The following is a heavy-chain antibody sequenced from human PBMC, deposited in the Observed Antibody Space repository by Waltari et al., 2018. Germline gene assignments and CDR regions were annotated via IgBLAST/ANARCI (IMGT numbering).Heavy chain of an antibody. D-gene: IGHD6-19*01. V-gene: IGHV1-2*02. J-gene: IGHJ6*02. Sequence: QVQLVQSGAEVKKPGASVKVSCKASGYTFTGYYMHWVRQAPGQGLEWMGWINPNSGGTNYAKKFQGRVTMTRDTAISTAYMELSRLRSDDTAVYYCAREGVAGTRYYYGMDVWGQGTTVTVSS. CDR1: GYTFTGYY. CDR2: INPNSGGT. CDR3: AREGVAGTRYYYGMDV.